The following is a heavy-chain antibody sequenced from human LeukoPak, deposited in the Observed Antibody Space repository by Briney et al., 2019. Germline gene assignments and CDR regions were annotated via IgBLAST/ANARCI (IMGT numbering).Heavy chain of an antibody. V-gene: IGHV3-23*01. J-gene: IGHJ4*02. Sequence: TGGSLRLSCAASGFTFSSYAMSWVRQAPGKGLEWVSAISGRGGSTYYADSVKGRFTISRDNSKNTLYLQMNSLRAEDTAVYYCAKDGRKTRYYFDYWGQGTLVTVSS. D-gene: IGHD1-26*01. CDR3: AKDGRKTRYYFDY. CDR2: ISGRGGST. CDR1: GFTFSSYA.